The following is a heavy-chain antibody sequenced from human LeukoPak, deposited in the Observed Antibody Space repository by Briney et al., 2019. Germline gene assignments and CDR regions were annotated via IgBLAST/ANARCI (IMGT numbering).Heavy chain of an antibody. CDR1: GFTLSSYW. J-gene: IGHJ6*03. CDR2: IKQDGSEK. V-gene: IGHV3-7*01. Sequence: QPGRSLRLSCAASGFTLSSYWMRWVRQAPGKGRGWVANIKQDGSEKYYVDSVKGRFTISRDNAKNSLYLQMNSLRAEDTAVYYCARMGDILTGDYYYMDVWGKGTTVTVSS. D-gene: IGHD3-9*01. CDR3: ARMGDILTGDYYYMDV.